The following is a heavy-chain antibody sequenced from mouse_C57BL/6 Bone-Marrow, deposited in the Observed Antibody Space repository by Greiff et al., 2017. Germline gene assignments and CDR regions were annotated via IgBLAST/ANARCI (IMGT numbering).Heavy chain of an antibody. J-gene: IGHJ1*03. CDR3: ASPFYYGSSAYWYFDV. Sequence: QVQLQQPGAELVMPGASVKLSCKASGYTFPSYWMHWVKQRPGQGLEWIGEIDPSDSYTNYNQKFKGKSTFTVDKSSSTAYMQLSSLTSEDSAVYYCASPFYYGSSAYWYFDVWGTAATVTVSS. CDR1: GYTFPSYW. CDR2: IDPSDSYT. D-gene: IGHD1-1*01. V-gene: IGHV1-69*01.